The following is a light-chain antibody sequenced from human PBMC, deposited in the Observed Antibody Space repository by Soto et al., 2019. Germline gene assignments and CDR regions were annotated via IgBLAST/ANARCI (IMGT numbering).Light chain of an antibody. J-gene: IGKJ1*01. CDR3: MQGIHWPRT. CDR2: KVS. Sequence: DVVVTQSPLSLPVTLGQPASISCRSSQSLVYTNGNTYLAWFQQRPGQSPRRLIYKVSIRDSGVPDRFSGSGSGTEFTLTISRVEAEDVGVYYCMQGIHWPRTFGQGTKVEIK. CDR1: QSLVYTNGNTY. V-gene: IGKV2-30*01.